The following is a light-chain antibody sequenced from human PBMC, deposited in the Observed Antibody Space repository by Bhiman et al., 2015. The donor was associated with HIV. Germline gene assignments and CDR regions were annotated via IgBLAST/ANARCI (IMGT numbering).Light chain of an antibody. V-gene: IGLV2-11*01. CDR2: DVS. CDR3: ISLRSGSWV. Sequence: QSALTQPRSVSGSPGQSVTISCTGTSSDVGDYNYVSWYQQHPGKAPKLMIYDVSKRPSGVPNRFSGSKSGNTASLTISGLQAADEAYYYCISLRSGSWVFGGGTNLAVL. CDR1: SSDVGDYNY. J-gene: IGLJ3*02.